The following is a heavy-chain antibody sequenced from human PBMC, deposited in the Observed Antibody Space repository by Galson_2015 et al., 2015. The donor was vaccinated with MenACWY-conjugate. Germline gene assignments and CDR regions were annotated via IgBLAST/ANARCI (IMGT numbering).Heavy chain of an antibody. Sequence: SVKVSCKASGYIFTLYYIHWVRQAPGQGLEWMGAISPSAGITHYAQKFQGRVSMNRDTSTSTVYMELSSLKSDDTAVYYCAKVMLVGGSDGVDIWGQGTMVTVSS. CDR1: GYIFTLYY. V-gene: IGHV1-46*01. CDR3: AKVMLVGGSDGVDI. J-gene: IGHJ3*02. D-gene: IGHD2-15*01. CDR2: ISPSAGIT.